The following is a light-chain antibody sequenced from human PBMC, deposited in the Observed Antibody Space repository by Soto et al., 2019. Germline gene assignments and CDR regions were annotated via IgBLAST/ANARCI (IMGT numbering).Light chain of an antibody. Sequence: DITLTQSLSTLSGSLLDRVTIXSRASQTISSWLAWYQQKPGKAPKLLIYKASTLKSGVPSRFSGSGSGTEFTLTISSLQPDDFATYYCQHYNSYSEAFGQGTKVDI. CDR3: QHYNSYSEA. CDR2: KAS. V-gene: IGKV1-5*03. J-gene: IGKJ1*01. CDR1: QTISSW.